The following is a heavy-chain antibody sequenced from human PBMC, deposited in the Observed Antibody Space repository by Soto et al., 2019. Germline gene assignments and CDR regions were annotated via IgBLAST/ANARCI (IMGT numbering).Heavy chain of an antibody. Sequence: ASETLSLTCTVSGVSISSYYWSWIRQPPGKGLEWIGYIYYSGSTNYNPSLKSRVTISVDTSKNQFSLKLSSVTAADTAVYYCARAIPYYDFWSGYYFDYWGQGTLVTVSS. CDR3: ARAIPYYDFWSGYYFDY. CDR1: GVSISSYY. V-gene: IGHV4-59*08. CDR2: IYYSGST. D-gene: IGHD3-3*01. J-gene: IGHJ4*02.